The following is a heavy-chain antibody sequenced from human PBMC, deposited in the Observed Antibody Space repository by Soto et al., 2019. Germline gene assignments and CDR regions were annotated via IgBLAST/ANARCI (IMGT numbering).Heavy chain of an antibody. V-gene: IGHV1-18*04. CDR1: GYTFTSYG. CDR2: ISAYNGNT. Sequence: QVQLVQSGAEVKKPGASVKVSCKASGYTFTSYGISWVRQAPGQGLEWMGWISAYNGNTNYAQKLQGRVTMTTDTSTSTAYMELRSLRSDDTAVHYCARVKSGRSGWYPTPRGWFDPWGQGTLVTVSS. J-gene: IGHJ5*02. CDR3: ARVKSGRSGWYPTPRGWFDP. D-gene: IGHD6-19*01.